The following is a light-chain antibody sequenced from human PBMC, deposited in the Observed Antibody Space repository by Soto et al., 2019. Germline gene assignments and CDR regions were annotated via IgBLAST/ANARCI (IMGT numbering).Light chain of an antibody. CDR1: SSNIGSNT. CDR3: AAWDDSLHGPV. V-gene: IGLV1-44*01. CDR2: SNN. Sequence: QSVLTQPPSASGTPGQRVTISCSGSSSNIGSNTVNWYQQLPGTAPKLLIYSNNQRPSGVPDRLSGSKSGTSASLAISGLQSEDAADYYCAAWDDSLHGPVFGGGTKVTVL. J-gene: IGLJ2*01.